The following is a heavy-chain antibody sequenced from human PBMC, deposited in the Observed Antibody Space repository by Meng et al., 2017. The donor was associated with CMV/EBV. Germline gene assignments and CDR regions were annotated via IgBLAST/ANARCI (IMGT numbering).Heavy chain of an antibody. Sequence: GGSLRLSCAVSGFTFTKAWMSWVRQAPGKGLEWVGRIKSKSDGGAADYAAPGKGRFTISRDDSKNTLYLQMDSLKTEDTAVYYCVTDKVPAAFFDYWGQGTLVTVSS. CDR3: VTDKVPAAFFDY. J-gene: IGHJ4*02. V-gene: IGHV3-15*01. CDR1: GFTFTKAW. D-gene: IGHD2-2*01. CDR2: IKSKSDGGAA.